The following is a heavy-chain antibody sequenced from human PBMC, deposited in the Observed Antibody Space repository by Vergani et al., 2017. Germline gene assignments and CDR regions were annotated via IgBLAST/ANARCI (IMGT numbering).Heavy chain of an antibody. J-gene: IGHJ4*02. CDR1: GVSVTDYN. CDR3: ATIGYRRWGYYFDY. D-gene: IGHD2-2*02. V-gene: IGHV4-4*09. CDR2: LSTTGGA. Sequence: QAQLQESGPGLVKPSETLSLTCHVFGVSVTDYNCNLIRQAPGKGLEWIGSLSTTGGATHASHNPSLKSRVSISVDTSKSQFSLRLTSVTAADSAIYYCATIGYRRWGYYFDYWGQGILVTVSS.